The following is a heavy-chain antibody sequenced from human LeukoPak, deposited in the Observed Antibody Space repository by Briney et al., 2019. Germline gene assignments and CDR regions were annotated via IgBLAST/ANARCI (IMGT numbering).Heavy chain of an antibody. CDR2: VWHDGSKQ. CDR3: ARVVGVVPVAMLDS. D-gene: IGHD2-2*01. V-gene: IGHV3-33*01. Sequence: GGSLRLSCAASGFIFSTFGIHWVRQTPGKGLAWVAVVWHDGSKQYYADSVKGRFIVSKDNSKNTVYLQMDSLRVDDTAVYYCARVVGVVPVAMLDSWGPGTLVTVSS. J-gene: IGHJ4*02. CDR1: GFIFSTFG.